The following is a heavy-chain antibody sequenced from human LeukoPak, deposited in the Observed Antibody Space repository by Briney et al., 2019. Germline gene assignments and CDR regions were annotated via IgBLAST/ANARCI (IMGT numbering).Heavy chain of an antibody. Sequence: GGSLRLSCAASGFTFSSYSMNWVRQAPGKGLEWVSCISRSTSYRYYADSVKGRFTISRDNAKNSLYLQMNSLRAEDTAVYYCARDNSAVAGTDYYYGVDVWGQGTTVTVSS. D-gene: IGHD6-19*01. CDR1: GFTFSSYS. V-gene: IGHV3-21*01. CDR2: ISRSTSYR. CDR3: ARDNSAVAGTDYYYGVDV. J-gene: IGHJ6*02.